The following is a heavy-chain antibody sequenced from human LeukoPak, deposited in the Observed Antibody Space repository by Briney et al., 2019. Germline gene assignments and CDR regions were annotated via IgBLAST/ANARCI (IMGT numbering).Heavy chain of an antibody. D-gene: IGHD1-26*01. CDR3: TTDLRGRGPNPRSSRIDY. CDR2: IKSRTEGGTI. J-gene: IGHJ4*02. CDR1: GFTFSQAW. Sequence: AGGSLRLSCGASGFTFSQAWMSWVRQAPGKGLEWVGRIKSRTEGGTIDYGAPVKGRFTISRDDSKNTVYLEMNSLKTEDTASYYCTTDLRGRGPNPRSSRIDYWGQGSLVTVSS. V-gene: IGHV3-15*01.